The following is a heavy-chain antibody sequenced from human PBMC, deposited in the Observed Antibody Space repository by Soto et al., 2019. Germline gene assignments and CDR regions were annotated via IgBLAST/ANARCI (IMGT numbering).Heavy chain of an antibody. CDR2: ISGSGGST. Sequence: GGSLRLSCAASGFTFSRYAMSWVRQAPGKGLEWVSAISGSGGSTYYADSVKGRFTIYRDNSKNTLYLQMNSLRAEDTAVYYCAKDLSDGGRYPLDYCGRGSMVTVS. J-gene: IGHJ4*02. CDR1: GFTFSRYA. D-gene: IGHD1-26*01. V-gene: IGHV3-23*01. CDR3: AKDLSDGGRYPLDY.